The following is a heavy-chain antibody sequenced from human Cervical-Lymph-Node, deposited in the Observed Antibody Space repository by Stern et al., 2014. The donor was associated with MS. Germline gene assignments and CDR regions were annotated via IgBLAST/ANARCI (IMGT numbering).Heavy chain of an antibody. CDR3: ARGLRSYGMDV. Sequence: MQLVESGGGVVQPGRSLRLSCAASGFAFSSFGMHWVRQASGKGLEWVAVIWHDGSNENYADSVKDRFTISRDNSKNTLYLQMNSLRVEDTAVFCCARGLRSYGMDVWGQGTTVTVSS. J-gene: IGHJ6*02. CDR1: GFAFSSFG. CDR2: IWHDGSNE. V-gene: IGHV3-33*01. D-gene: IGHD3-3*01.